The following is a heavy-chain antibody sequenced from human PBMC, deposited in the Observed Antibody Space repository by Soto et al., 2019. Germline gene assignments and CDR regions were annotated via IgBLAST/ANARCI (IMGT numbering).Heavy chain of an antibody. CDR2: IGTAGDP. V-gene: IGHV3-13*05. D-gene: IGHD7-27*01. Sequence: GGSLRLSCAGSGFTFSSYDMHWVRQAAGKGLEWVSGIGTAGDPYYPDSVKGRFTISRENGKNSLDLQMNSLRAGDTAVYYCARGRDLTWGSRWFFDLWGRGTLVTVSS. J-gene: IGHJ2*01. CDR3: ARGRDLTWGSRWFFDL. CDR1: GFTFSSYD.